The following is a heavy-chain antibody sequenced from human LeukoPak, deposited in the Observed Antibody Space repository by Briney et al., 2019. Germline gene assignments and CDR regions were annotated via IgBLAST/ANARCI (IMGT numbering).Heavy chain of an antibody. D-gene: IGHD1-7*01. CDR2: ISGSGGST. J-gene: IGHJ3*02. CDR3: ARATNWNYVYAFDI. CDR1: GFTFSSYG. Sequence: GGSLRLSCAASGFTFSSYGMTWVRQAPGKGLEWVSAISGSGGSTYYADSVKGRFTISRDNSKNTLYLQMNSLRAEDTAVYYCARATNWNYVYAFDIWGQGTMVTVSS. V-gene: IGHV3-23*01.